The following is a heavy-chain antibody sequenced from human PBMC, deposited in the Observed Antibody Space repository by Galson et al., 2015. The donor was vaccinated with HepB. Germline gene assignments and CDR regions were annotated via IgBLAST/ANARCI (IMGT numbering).Heavy chain of an antibody. D-gene: IGHD2-2*01. Sequence: SETLSLTCTVSGGSISSYYWSWIRQPAGKGLEWIGRIYTSGSTNYNPSLKSRVTMSVDTSKNQFSLKLSSVTAADTAVYYCARENVVVPAAPYYYYYGMDVWGQGTTVTVSS. CDR1: GGSISSYY. J-gene: IGHJ6*02. CDR3: ARENVVVPAAPYYYYYGMDV. CDR2: IYTSGST. V-gene: IGHV4-4*07.